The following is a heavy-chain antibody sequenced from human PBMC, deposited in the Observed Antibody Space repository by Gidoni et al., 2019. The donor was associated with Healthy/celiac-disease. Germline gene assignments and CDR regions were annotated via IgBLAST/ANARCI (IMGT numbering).Heavy chain of an antibody. V-gene: IGHV4-39*01. CDR2: FFYSGST. J-gene: IGHJ6*02. D-gene: IGHD3-22*01. CDR3: ARHLSPFSMTWGMDV. Sequence: QLQLQESGPGLVKPSETLSLTCTVSGGSISRGSHYWGWLRQPPGQGLEWIGSFFYSGSTYYNASLKSRVTISVDTSKNQFSLRLSSVTAADTAVYYCARHLSPFSMTWGMDVWGQGTTVSVSS. CDR1: GGSISRGSHY.